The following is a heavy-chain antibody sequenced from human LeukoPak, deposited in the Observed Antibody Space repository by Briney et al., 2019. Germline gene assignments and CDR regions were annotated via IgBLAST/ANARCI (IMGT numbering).Heavy chain of an antibody. D-gene: IGHD2-2*01. V-gene: IGHV1-18*03. J-gene: IGHJ4*02. Sequence: ASVKVSCKASGYTFTSYGISWVRQALGQGLEWMGWISAYNGNTNYAQKLQGRVTMTTDTSTSTAYMELRSLRSDDMAVYYCASGRCSSTSCPFDYWGQGTLVTVSS. CDR2: ISAYNGNT. CDR3: ASGRCSSTSCPFDY. CDR1: GYTFTSYG.